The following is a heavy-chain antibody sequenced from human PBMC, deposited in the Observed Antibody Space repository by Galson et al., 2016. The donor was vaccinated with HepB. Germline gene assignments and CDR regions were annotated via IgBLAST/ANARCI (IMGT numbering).Heavy chain of an antibody. CDR3: ARDQNSGWILYDAFDI. CDR1: GASVTSDTYC. D-gene: IGHD6-19*01. J-gene: IGHJ3*02. V-gene: IGHV4-61*01. Sequence: SETLSLTCTVSGASVTSDTYCWSWVRQPPGKGLEWIGCISYSGSTKYNLSPKSRITISLDKSKDRFYLNLSSVTAADTAVYYCARDQNSGWILYDAFDIWGQGTMVTVSS. CDR2: ISYSGST.